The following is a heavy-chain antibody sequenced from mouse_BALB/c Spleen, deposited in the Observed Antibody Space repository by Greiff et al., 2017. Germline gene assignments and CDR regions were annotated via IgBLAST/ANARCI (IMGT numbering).Heavy chain of an antibody. V-gene: IGHV1-37*01. CDR2: INPYNGDT. J-gene: IGHJ4*01. CDR1: GYSFTGYF. Sequence: VQLQQSGPELVKPGASVKISCKASGYSFTGYFMNWVKQSHGKSLEWIGLINPYNGDTFYNQKFKGKATLTVDKSSSTAHMELLSLTSEDSAVYYCGRRGLYDGYYYYAMDYWGQGTSVTVSS. CDR3: GRRGLYDGYYYYAMDY. D-gene: IGHD2-3*01.